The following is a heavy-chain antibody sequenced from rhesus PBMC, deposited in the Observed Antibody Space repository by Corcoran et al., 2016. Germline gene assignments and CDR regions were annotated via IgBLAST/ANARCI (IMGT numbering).Heavy chain of an antibody. CDR3: SRDSWSYFDY. J-gene: IGHJ4*01. CDR2: IKNKANGGTA. CDR1: GFTFSDYY. D-gene: IGHD6-13*01. Sequence: EVQLVESGGGLVQPGGSLRLSCAASGFTFSDYYMSWVRQAPGKGPEWVGCIKNKANGGTAECAASVKGRFTITRDDSKRIASLHMNSLKTEDTAVYYCSRDSWSYFDYWGQGVLVTVSS. V-gene: IGHV3S22*01.